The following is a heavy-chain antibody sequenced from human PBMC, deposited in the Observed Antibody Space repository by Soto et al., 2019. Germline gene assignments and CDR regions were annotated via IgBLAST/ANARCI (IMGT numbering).Heavy chain of an antibody. CDR1: GYSFTTFG. CDR3: ATSVVVAATIAFDI. V-gene: IGHV1-69*04. CDR2: IIPILGIA. D-gene: IGHD2-15*01. J-gene: IGHJ3*02. Sequence: SVKVSCKTSGYSFTTFGVSWVRQAPGQGLEWMGRIIPILGIANYAQKFQGRVTITADKSTSTAYMELSSLRSEDTAVYYCATSVVVAATIAFDIWGQGTMVTVSS.